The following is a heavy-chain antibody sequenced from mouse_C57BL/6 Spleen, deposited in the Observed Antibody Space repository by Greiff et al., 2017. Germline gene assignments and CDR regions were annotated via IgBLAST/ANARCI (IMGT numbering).Heavy chain of an antibody. V-gene: IGHV1-82*01. CDR1: GYAFSSSW. Sequence: QVQLKESGPELVKPGASVKISCKASGYAFSSSWMNWVKQRPGKGLEWIGRIYPGDGDTNYNGKFKGKATLTADKSSSTAYMQLSSLTSEDSAVYFCARGNYYGYDEGFAYWGQGTLVTVSA. CDR3: ARGNYYGYDEGFAY. J-gene: IGHJ3*01. CDR2: IYPGDGDT. D-gene: IGHD2-2*01.